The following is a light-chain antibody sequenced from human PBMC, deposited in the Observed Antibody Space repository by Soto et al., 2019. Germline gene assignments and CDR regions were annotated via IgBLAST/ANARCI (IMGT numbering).Light chain of an antibody. J-gene: IGLJ2*01. V-gene: IGLV1-44*01. CDR1: SSNIGSNT. CDR3: AAWDDSLKGVV. CDR2: SNN. Sequence: QSVLTQPPSASGTPGQRVTISCSGSSSNIGSNTVNWYQPLPGTAPKLLIYSNNQRPSGVPDRFSGSQSGPSASLASSGLQSEDEADYYCAAWDDSLKGVVFRAGTKVTVL.